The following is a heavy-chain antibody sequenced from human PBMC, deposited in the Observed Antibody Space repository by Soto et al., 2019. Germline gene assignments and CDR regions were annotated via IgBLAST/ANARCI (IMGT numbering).Heavy chain of an antibody. CDR3: TTDTGTETTRFLAFDL. J-gene: IGHJ3*01. CDR2: IKSRTEGGAT. D-gene: IGHD1-7*01. V-gene: IGHV3-15*01. CDR1: GFTFSKAS. Sequence: GSLRLSCVASGFTFSKASMNWVRQAPGKGLEWVGRIKSRTEGGATDYAAPVKGRFSISRDDSKSTLYLQMSSLKTEDTAVYHXTTDTGTETTRFLAFDLWGQGTMVTVSS.